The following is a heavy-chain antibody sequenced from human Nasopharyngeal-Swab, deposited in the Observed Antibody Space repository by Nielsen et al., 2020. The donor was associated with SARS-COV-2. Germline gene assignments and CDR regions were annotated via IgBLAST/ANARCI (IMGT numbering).Heavy chain of an antibody. J-gene: IGHJ6*02. CDR1: GYTFTGSY. CDR3: ATRGEVVVAATGYYYYGMDV. Sequence: ASVKVSCKASGYTFTGSYMHWVRQAPGQGLEWMGWINPNSGGTNYAQKFQGRVTMTRDTSISTAYMELSRLRSDDTAVYYCATRGEVVVAATGYYYYGMDVWGQGTTVTVSS. D-gene: IGHD2-15*01. CDR2: INPNSGGT. V-gene: IGHV1-2*02.